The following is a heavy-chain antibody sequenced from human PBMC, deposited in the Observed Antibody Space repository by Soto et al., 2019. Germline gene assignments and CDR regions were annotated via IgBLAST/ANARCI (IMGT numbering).Heavy chain of an antibody. J-gene: IGHJ4*02. CDR1: GGSISSYH. CDR2: IYYRGNT. Sequence: SETLSLTCTVSGGSISSYHWSWIRQSPGKGLEWIAYIYYRGNTNYNPSLKSRVTMSVDTSKNQFSLKLTSVTAADTAVYYCARASATTAAAAIFDDWGKGTLVTVSS. D-gene: IGHD6-13*01. CDR3: ARASATTAAAAIFDD. V-gene: IGHV4-59*08.